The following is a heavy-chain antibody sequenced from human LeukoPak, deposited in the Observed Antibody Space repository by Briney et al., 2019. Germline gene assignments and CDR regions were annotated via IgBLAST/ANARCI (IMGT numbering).Heavy chain of an antibody. Sequence: SQTLSLTCTVSGGSISSGGYYWSWIRQPPGKGLEWIGYIFHSGSTYYNPSLKSRLTISVDRSKNQFSLKLSSVTAADTAVYYCAREIAARGFDYWGQGTLVTVSS. V-gene: IGHV4-30-2*01. CDR3: AREIAARGFDY. CDR1: GGSISSGGYY. CDR2: IFHSGST. D-gene: IGHD6-6*01. J-gene: IGHJ4*02.